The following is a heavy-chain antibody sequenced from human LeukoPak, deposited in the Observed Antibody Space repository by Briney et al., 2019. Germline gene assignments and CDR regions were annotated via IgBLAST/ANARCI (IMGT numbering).Heavy chain of an antibody. J-gene: IGHJ6*03. D-gene: IGHD3-10*01. CDR3: AGQSGRFGDYYMDV. V-gene: IGHV4-34*01. Sequence: SETLSLTCAVYGGSFSGYYWSWIRQPPGKGLEWIGEINHSGSTNYNPSLKSRVTISVDTSKNQFSLKLSSVTAADTAVYYCAGQSGRFGDYYMDVWGKGTTVTISS. CDR1: GGSFSGYY. CDR2: INHSGST.